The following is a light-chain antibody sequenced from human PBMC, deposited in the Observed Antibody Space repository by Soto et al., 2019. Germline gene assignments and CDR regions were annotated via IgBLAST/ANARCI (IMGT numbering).Light chain of an antibody. CDR1: QTLSNY. V-gene: IGKV3-11*01. J-gene: IGKJ5*01. Sequence: EIFLTQKKATLSLSPGERATLSCRASQTLSNYLAWYQQKPGQAPRLLIYDTSNKATGIPARFSGSGSGTDFTLTISSLEPEDFAVYYCQQRYNFSATFGQGPRL. CDR3: QQRYNFSAT. CDR2: DTS.